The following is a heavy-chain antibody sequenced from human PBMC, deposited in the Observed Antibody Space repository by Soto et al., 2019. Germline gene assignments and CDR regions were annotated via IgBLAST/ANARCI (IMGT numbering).Heavy chain of an antibody. CDR2: TYYRSKWFY. V-gene: IGHV6-1*01. D-gene: IGHD3-10*01. J-gene: IGHJ3*01. Sequence: QGQLQQSGPGLVKPSQNLSLTCSISGDSVSSDITSWNWIRQSPSRGLEWLGRTYYRSKWFYDYAASVKSRITINPDKSNNQFSLELNSMTPEDTAVYYCARGNALDVWGQGTVVTVSS. CDR3: ARGNALDV. CDR1: GDSVSSDITS.